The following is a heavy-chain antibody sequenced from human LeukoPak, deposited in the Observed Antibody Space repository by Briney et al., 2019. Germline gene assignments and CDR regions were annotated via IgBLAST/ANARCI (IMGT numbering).Heavy chain of an antibody. V-gene: IGHV3-48*02. CDR2: ISGSGSTI. J-gene: IGHJ6*02. Sequence: GGSLRLSCAVSGFTFSSYAMNWVRQAPGKGLEWLSAISGSGSTIYYADSVKGRFTISRDNAKNSLYLQMNSLRDEDTAVYYCARDYLGMDVWGQGTTVTVSS. CDR3: ARDYLGMDV. CDR1: GFTFSSYA.